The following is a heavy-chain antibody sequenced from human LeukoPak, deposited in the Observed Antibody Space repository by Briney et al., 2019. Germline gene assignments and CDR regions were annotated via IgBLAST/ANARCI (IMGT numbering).Heavy chain of an antibody. CDR3: ARRGPVGGGWGFDY. J-gene: IGHJ4*02. CDR2: ISGYYGNT. Sequence: ASVKVSCKASGYTFTSYGISWVRQAPGQGLEWMGWISGYYGNTDSAQNLQGRATMTRDTSTSTAYMELRSLTSDDTAVYYCARRGPVGGGWGFDYWGQGTLVTVSS. D-gene: IGHD6-19*01. V-gene: IGHV1-18*01. CDR1: GYTFTSYG.